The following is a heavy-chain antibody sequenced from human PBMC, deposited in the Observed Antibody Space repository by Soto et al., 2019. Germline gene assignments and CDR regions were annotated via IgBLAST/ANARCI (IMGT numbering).Heavy chain of an antibody. J-gene: IGHJ6*03. CDR3: AGDVPPPFWSGPIYYYYYMDV. Sequence: LSLTCAASGFTFSSYWMSWVRQAPGKGLEWVANIKQDGSEKYYVDSVKGRFTISRDNAKNSLYLQMNSLRAEDTAVYYCAGDVPPPFWSGPIYYYYYMDVWGKGTTVTVSS. CDR2: IKQDGSEK. CDR1: GFTFSSYW. D-gene: IGHD3-3*01. V-gene: IGHV3-7*01.